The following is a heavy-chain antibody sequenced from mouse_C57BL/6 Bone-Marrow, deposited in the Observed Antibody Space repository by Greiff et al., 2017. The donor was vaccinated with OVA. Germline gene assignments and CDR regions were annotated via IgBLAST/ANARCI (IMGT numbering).Heavy chain of an antibody. CDR2: IYTGSGNT. Sequence: QVQLQQSGAELVKPGASVKMSCTASGYTFTSYWITWVKQRPGQGLEWIGAIYTGSGNTNYNEKFKSKATLTVDTSTSTAYLQLSRLTSEDSAVYKCAREDYGSTYWYFDDWGTGTTLTVSS. V-gene: IGHV1-55*01. CDR3: AREDYGSTYWYFDD. J-gene: IGHJ1*03. D-gene: IGHD1-1*01. CDR1: GYTFTSYW.